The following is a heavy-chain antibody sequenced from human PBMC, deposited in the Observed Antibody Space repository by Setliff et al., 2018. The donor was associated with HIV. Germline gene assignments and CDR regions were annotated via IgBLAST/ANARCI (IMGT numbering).Heavy chain of an antibody. CDR3: ARDISPQGVGATVVY. J-gene: IGHJ4*02. D-gene: IGHD1-26*01. CDR1: GGTFSSYA. CDR2: IIPILGIA. Sequence: ASVKVSCKASGGTFSSYAISWVRQAPRQGLEWMGGIIPILGIANYAQKFQGRVTITADESTSTAYMELSSLRSEDTAVYYCARDISPQGVGATVVYWGQGTLVTVSS. V-gene: IGHV1-69*10.